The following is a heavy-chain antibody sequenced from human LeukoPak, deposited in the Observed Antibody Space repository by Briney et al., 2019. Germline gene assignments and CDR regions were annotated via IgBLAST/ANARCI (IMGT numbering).Heavy chain of an antibody. Sequence: SQTLSLTCTVSGGSISSSDYFWSWIRQPPGKGLEWIGYIYYSGSTYYSPSLKGRVIISVDTSKNQFSLKLSSVTAADTAVYYRARRGYSYGSWYFDYWGQGTLVTVSS. CDR3: ARRGYSYGSWYFDY. CDR2: IYYSGST. V-gene: IGHV4-30-4*01. D-gene: IGHD5-18*01. J-gene: IGHJ4*02. CDR1: GGSISSSDYF.